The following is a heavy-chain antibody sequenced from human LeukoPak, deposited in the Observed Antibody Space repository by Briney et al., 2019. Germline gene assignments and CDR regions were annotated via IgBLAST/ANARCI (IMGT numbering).Heavy chain of an antibody. D-gene: IGHD1-26*01. CDR3: ARDRAYSGGDPKHFDY. CDR1: GFTFNNYD. Sequence: PGGSLRLSCAASGFTFNNYDMNWVRQAPGKGLEWVSYISSSSSIIYYADSVKGRFTISRDTAKNSLYLQMNSLRAEDTAVYYCARDRAYSGGDPKHFDYWGQGTLVTVSS. CDR2: ISSSSSII. J-gene: IGHJ4*02. V-gene: IGHV3-48*01.